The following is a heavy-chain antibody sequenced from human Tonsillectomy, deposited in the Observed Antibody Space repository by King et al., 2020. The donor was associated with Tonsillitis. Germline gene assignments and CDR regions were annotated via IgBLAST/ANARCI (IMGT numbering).Heavy chain of an antibody. Sequence: VQLVESGGGLVQPGGSLRLSCAASGFTFRSYAMSWVRQAPGKGLEWVSAISNSGGSTYYADSVKGRFTISRDNSENTLYLQMNRLRAEDTAVYYCANKAAIRGTGYFDYWGQGTLVTVSS. J-gene: IGHJ4*02. V-gene: IGHV3-23*04. CDR2: ISNSGGST. D-gene: IGHD1-1*01. CDR1: GFTFRSYA. CDR3: ANKAAIRGTGYFDY.